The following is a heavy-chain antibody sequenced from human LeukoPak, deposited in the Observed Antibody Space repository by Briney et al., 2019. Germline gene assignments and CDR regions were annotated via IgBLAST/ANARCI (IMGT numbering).Heavy chain of an antibody. CDR1: GGSISSGGYS. CDR2: IYHSGST. D-gene: IGHD2-2*01. CDR3: ARGFYAPMDPDTYYYYGMDV. Sequence: PSETLSLTCAVSGGSISSGGYSWSWIRQPPGKGLEWIGYIYHSGSTYYNPSLKSRVTISVDRSKNQFSLKLSSVTAADTAVYYCARGFYAPMDPDTYYYYGMDVWGQGTTVTVSS. J-gene: IGHJ6*02. V-gene: IGHV4-30-2*01.